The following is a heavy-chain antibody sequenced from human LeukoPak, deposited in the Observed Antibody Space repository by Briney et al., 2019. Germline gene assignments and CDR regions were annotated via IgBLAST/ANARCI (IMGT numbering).Heavy chain of an antibody. CDR2: INPSGGST. CDR1: GYTFTSYY. V-gene: IGHV1-46*01. Sequence: ASVKVSCKASGYTFTSYYMHWVRQAPGQGLEWMGIINPSGGSTTYAQKFQGRVTMTRDTSTSTDYMELSRLRSEDTDVYYCARDRPPHSSSYCPVFDYWGQGTLVTVSS. D-gene: IGHD6-6*01. J-gene: IGHJ4*02. CDR3: ARDRPPHSSSYCPVFDY.